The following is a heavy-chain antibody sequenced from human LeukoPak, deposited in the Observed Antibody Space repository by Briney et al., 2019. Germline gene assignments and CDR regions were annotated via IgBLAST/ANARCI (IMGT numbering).Heavy chain of an antibody. CDR1: GGSISSYY. D-gene: IGHD5-12*01. CDR3: AREDVATMAFDY. V-gene: IGHV4-59*01. CDR2: IYYSGST. Sequence: PSETLSLTCIVSGGSISSYYWSWIRQPPGKGLEWIGYIYYSGSTNYSPSLKSRVTISIDTSKNQFSLKLSSVTAADTAVYYCAREDVATMAFDYWGQGTLVSVSS. J-gene: IGHJ4*02.